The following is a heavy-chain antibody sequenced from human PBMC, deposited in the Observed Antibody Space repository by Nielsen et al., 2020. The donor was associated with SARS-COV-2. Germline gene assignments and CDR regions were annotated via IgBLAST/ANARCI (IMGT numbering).Heavy chain of an antibody. CDR3: ARRAEGLELWRRYFYYLDV. Sequence: SETLSLTCTVSGGSFSGYYWTWIRQSPGKGLEWIGEINHSGSTSYNPSLKSRVTISIDTSKKQFSLKLSSVTAADMAVYYCARRAEGLELWRRYFYYLDVWGKGTTVTVSS. J-gene: IGHJ6*03. D-gene: IGHD5-18*01. CDR1: GGSFSGYY. V-gene: IGHV4-34*01. CDR2: INHSGST.